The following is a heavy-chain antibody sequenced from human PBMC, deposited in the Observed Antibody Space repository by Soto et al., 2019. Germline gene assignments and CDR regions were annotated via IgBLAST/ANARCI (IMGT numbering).Heavy chain of an antibody. CDR3: ATPSGRDIVVVVAATDYYYYGMDV. V-gene: IGHV1-69*01. CDR1: GGTFSSYA. CDR2: IIPIFGTA. Sequence: QVQLVQSGAEVKKPRSSVKVSCKASGGTFSSYAISWVRQAPGQGLEWMGGIIPIFGTANYAQKFQGRVTITADESTSTAYMELSSLRSEDTAVYYCATPSGRDIVVVVAATDYYYYGMDVWGQGTTVTVSS. D-gene: IGHD2-15*01. J-gene: IGHJ6*02.